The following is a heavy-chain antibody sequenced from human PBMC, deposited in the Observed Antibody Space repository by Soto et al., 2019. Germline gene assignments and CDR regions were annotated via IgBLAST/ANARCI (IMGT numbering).Heavy chain of an antibody. Sequence: ASVKVSCKASGYTFTSYGIRWVRQAPGQGLEWMGWISAYNGNTNYAQKLQGRVTMTTDTSTSTAYMELRSLRSDDTAVYYCARAPSGVAARPFDYWGQGTLVTVSS. J-gene: IGHJ4*02. CDR3: ARAPSGVAARPFDY. V-gene: IGHV1-18*01. D-gene: IGHD6-6*01. CDR2: ISAYNGNT. CDR1: GYTFTSYG.